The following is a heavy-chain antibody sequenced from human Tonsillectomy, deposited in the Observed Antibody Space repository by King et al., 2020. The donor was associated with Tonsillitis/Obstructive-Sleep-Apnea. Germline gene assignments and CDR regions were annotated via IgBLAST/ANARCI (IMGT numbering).Heavy chain of an antibody. CDR3: ARGVTNHSKNRIRGRSGGNWFDP. Sequence: QVQLQQWGAGLLKPSETLSLTCAVYGGSFSGYYWSWIRQPPGKGLEWIGEINHSGSTNYNPSLKSRVTISVDTSKNQLSLKLSSVTAADTAVYYCARGVTNHSKNRIRGRSGGNWFDPWGQGTLVTVSS. CDR1: GGSFSGYY. CDR2: INHSGST. D-gene: IGHD3-16*01. V-gene: IGHV4-34*01. J-gene: IGHJ5*02.